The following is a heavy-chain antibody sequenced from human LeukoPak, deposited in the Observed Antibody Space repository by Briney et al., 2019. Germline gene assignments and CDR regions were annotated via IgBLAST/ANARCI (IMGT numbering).Heavy chain of an antibody. CDR2: IGGDDT. Sequence: QPGGSLRLSCAASGFTFSNYAMSWVRQAPGKGLEWVSGIGGDDTYYADSVKGRFTISRDNSKNTMYLQMNSLRAEDTAVYYCAREPFNYYDSSGYDYYFDYWGQGTLVTVSS. CDR3: AREPFNYYDSSGYDYYFDY. CDR1: GFTFSNYA. J-gene: IGHJ4*02. V-gene: IGHV3-23*01. D-gene: IGHD3-22*01.